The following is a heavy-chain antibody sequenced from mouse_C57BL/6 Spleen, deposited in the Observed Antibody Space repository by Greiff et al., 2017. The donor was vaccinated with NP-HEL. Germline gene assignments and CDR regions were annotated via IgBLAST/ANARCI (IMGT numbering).Heavy chain of an antibody. Sequence: VQLQESGPELVKPGASVKLSCKASGYTFTSYDINWVKQRPGQGLEWIGWIYPRDGSTKYNEKFKGKATLTVDTSSSTAYMELHSLTSEDSAVYFGAREDGYAGRFFDYWGQGTTLTVSS. V-gene: IGHV1-85*01. CDR3: AREDGYAGRFFDY. J-gene: IGHJ2*01. CDR2: IYPRDGST. CDR1: GYTFTSYD. D-gene: IGHD2-2*01.